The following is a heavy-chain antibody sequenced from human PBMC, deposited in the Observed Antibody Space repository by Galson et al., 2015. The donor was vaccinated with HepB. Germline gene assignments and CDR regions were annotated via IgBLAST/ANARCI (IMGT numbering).Heavy chain of an antibody. V-gene: IGHV3-7*01. CDR2: IKQDGSEK. CDR1: GFTFNNYW. D-gene: IGHD3-10*01. CDR3: ARSFYGSGTYYNPFDY. Sequence: SLRLSCAASGFTFNNYWMTWLRQAPGKGLEWVANIKQDGSEKYYVDSVKGRFTISRDDTKSSLYLQMNYLRAEDTAVYYCARSFYGSGTYYNPFDYWGQGTLVTVSS. J-gene: IGHJ4*02.